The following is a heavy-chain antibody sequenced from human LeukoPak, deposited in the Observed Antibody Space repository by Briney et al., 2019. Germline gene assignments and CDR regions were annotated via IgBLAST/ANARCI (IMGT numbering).Heavy chain of an antibody. Sequence: GESLKISCKGSGYSFTSYWIGVVRHMPGKGLEWMGITYPGDSDTRYSPSFQGQVTISADKSISTAYLQWSSLKASDTAMYYCASFSSSWYRLSWGQGTLVTVSS. CDR2: TYPGDSDT. CDR1: GYSFTSYW. D-gene: IGHD6-13*01. J-gene: IGHJ5*02. CDR3: ASFSSSWYRLS. V-gene: IGHV5-51*01.